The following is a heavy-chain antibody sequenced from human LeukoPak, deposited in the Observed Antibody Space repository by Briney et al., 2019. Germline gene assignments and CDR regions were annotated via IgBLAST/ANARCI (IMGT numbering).Heavy chain of an antibody. CDR2: ISVDGNNK. Sequence: GESLKISCVASGFTFNTYGIHWVRQAPGKGLEWVAGISVDGNNKDYSDSVKGQFTISRDNSKNTLHLQMNSLRAEDTAVYYCAKAAYCSSTSCHFSGYAQRPLDSWGQGTLVTVSS. CDR3: AKAAYCSSTSCHFSGYAQRPLDS. D-gene: IGHD2-2*01. V-gene: IGHV3-30*18. J-gene: IGHJ4*02. CDR1: GFTFNTYG.